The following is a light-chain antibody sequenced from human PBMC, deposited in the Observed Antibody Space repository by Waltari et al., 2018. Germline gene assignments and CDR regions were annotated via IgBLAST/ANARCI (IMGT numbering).Light chain of an antibody. J-gene: IGLJ2*01. CDR2: NNN. CDR3: QSYDISLSGSL. Sequence: QSVLTQPPSVSGAPGQRVTISCTGSSSNRGGGYDVQWYQQLPGTAPKLLIYNNNNRPSGVPDRFSGSKSGTSASLAITGLQAEDEADYYCQSYDISLSGSLFGGGTKLTVL. CDR1: SSNRGGGYD. V-gene: IGLV1-40*01.